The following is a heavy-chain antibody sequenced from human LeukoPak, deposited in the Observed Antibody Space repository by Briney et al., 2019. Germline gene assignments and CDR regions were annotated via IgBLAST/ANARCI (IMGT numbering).Heavy chain of an antibody. Sequence: PGGSLRLSCAASGFTFSSYGMHWVRQAPGKGLEWVAVISYDGSNKYYADSVKGRFTISRDNAKNSLYLQMNSLRAEDTGVYYCARESTEERPGYWGQGTLVTVSS. D-gene: IGHD4-17*01. J-gene: IGHJ1*01. V-gene: IGHV3-30*03. CDR2: ISYDGSNK. CDR1: GFTFSSYG. CDR3: ARESTEERPGY.